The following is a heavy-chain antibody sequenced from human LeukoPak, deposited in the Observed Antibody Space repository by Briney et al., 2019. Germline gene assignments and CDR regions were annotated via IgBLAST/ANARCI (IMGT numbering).Heavy chain of an antibody. V-gene: IGHV1-24*01. J-gene: IGHJ6*02. CDR2: FDPEDGET. Sequence: GASVKVSCKVSGYTLTELSMHWVRQAPGKGLEWMGGFDPEDGETIYTQKFQGRVTMTEDTSTDTAYMELSSLRSEDTAVYYCAGSTSDYYYYGMDVWGQGTTVTVSS. CDR1: GYTLTELS. CDR3: AGSTSDYYYYGMDV. D-gene: IGHD2-2*01.